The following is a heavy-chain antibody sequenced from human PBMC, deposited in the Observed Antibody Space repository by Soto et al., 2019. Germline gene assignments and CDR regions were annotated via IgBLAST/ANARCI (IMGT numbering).Heavy chain of an antibody. CDR3: ARTDIVTTNWFDP. J-gene: IGHJ5*02. V-gene: IGHV4-34*01. CDR1: GESFICYY. D-gene: IGHD5-12*01. CDR2: INHRGYT. Sequence: PSETLSLTCAVYGESFICYYLTWIRQPPGKGLEWIGEINHRGYTNYNPSLKSRVTISIDTSKNQFSLKLTSVTDADTSVYYCARTDIVTTNWFDPWGRGTLVTVSS.